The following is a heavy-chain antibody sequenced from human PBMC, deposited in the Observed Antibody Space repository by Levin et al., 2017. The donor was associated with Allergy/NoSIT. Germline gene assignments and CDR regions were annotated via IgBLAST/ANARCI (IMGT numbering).Heavy chain of an antibody. CDR2: IYYGGTS. CDR1: GGPMTYYF. Sequence: TSETLSLTCTVSGGPMTYYFWSWIRQSPGKGLEWIGYIYYGGTSTYNPSLKSRVTISADTSKNQFSLRLSSVTAADTAVYYCARSDYCSSTSCYGTGFDNWGQGTLVTVSS. CDR3: ARSDYCSSTSCYGTGFDN. D-gene: IGHD2-2*01. J-gene: IGHJ4*02. V-gene: IGHV4-59*01.